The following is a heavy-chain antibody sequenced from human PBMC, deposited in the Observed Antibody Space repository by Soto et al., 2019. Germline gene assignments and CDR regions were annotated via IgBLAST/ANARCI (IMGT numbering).Heavy chain of an antibody. CDR3: ARGDFDRSGNYNAGWFAP. CDR1: GYTFTAYY. V-gene: IGHV1-2*02. D-gene: IGHD3-22*01. Sequence: QVQLVQSGAEVKKPGASVKVSCKASGYTFTAYYMHWLRQAPGQGLEWMGWINPNSGGTNYAQRFQGRVTVTNDTSISTTYMELLSLGSDDTAVYYCARGDFDRSGNYNAGWFAPWGQGTLGTVSS. J-gene: IGHJ5*02. CDR2: INPNSGGT.